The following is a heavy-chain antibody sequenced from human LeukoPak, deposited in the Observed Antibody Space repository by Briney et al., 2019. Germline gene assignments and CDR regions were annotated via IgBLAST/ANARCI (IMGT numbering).Heavy chain of an antibody. V-gene: IGHV3-48*04. J-gene: IGHJ3*02. Sequence: GESLRLSCAASGFTFSSYWMSWVRQAPGKGLEWVSYISSSGSTIYYADSGKGRFTISRDNAKNSLYLQMNSLRAEDTAVYYCAKEGYCGGDCYSGTTYDAFDIWGQGTMVTVSS. D-gene: IGHD2-21*02. CDR1: GFTFSSYW. CDR2: ISSSGSTI. CDR3: AKEGYCGGDCYSGTTYDAFDI.